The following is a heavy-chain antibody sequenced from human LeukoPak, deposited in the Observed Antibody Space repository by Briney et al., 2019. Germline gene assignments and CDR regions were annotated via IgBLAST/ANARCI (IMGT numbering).Heavy chain of an antibody. Sequence: GGSQRLSCAASGFTFSSYAMHWVRQAPGKGLEWVAVISYDGSNKYYADSVKGRFTISRDNSKNTLYLQMNSLRAEDTAVYYCARDSTYDSSGYSYYFDYWGQGTLVTVSS. D-gene: IGHD3-22*01. CDR3: ARDSTYDSSGYSYYFDY. V-gene: IGHV3-30-3*01. CDR2: ISYDGSNK. J-gene: IGHJ4*02. CDR1: GFTFSSYA.